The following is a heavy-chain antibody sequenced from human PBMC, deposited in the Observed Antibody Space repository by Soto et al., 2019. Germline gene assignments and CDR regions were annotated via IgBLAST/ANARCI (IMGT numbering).Heavy chain of an antibody. V-gene: IGHV4-59*12. CDR2: VYYTGTT. Sequence: SETLSLTCTVSGIPINSYYWSWFRQPPGQGLEWVGYVYYTGTTSYNPSLKSRLTISVDTSKNQFSLKLRSVTAADTAVYYCARATVTRVDYWGQGTLVTVSS. J-gene: IGHJ4*02. CDR3: ARATVTRVDY. D-gene: IGHD4-17*01. CDR1: GIPINSYY.